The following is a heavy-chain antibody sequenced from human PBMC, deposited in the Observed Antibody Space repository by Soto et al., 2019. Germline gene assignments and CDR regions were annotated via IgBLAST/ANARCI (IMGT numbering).Heavy chain of an antibody. CDR2: INAGNGNT. Sequence: GASVKVSCKASGNTVPNYAIHWVRQAPGQRLEWMGWINAGNGNTKYSQKFQGRVTITRDTSASTAYMELSSLRSEDTAVYYCARGSGYYYWDDYWGQGTLVTVSS. D-gene: IGHD3-22*01. CDR3: ARGSGYYYWDDY. J-gene: IGHJ4*02. CDR1: GNTVPNYA. V-gene: IGHV1-3*01.